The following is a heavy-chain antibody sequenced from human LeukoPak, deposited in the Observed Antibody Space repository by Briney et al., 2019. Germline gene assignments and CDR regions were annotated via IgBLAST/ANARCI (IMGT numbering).Heavy chain of an antibody. CDR3: ARDGHAPQSPYSFAY. J-gene: IGHJ4*02. Sequence: SQTLSLTCDIPGDSVSSNRAAWNWIRQSPSRGLEWLGRTYYRSKCYSDYAVSVKSRITFNPDTSRNHFSLQLNSVTPEDTAVYYCARDGHAPQSPYSFAYWGQGTLVTVSS. CDR2: TYYRSKCYS. V-gene: IGHV6-1*01. CDR1: GDSVSSNRAA.